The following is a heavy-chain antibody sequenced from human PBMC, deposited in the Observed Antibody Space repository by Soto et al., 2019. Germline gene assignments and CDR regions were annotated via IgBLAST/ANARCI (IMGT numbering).Heavy chain of an antibody. J-gene: IGHJ5*02. CDR1: GASLSDNY. CDR3: ARLYYGSGSYWAPRGFDP. V-gene: IGHV4-34*01. CDR2: INHSGST. Sequence: SETLSLTCAVYGASLSDNYCNWLRQPPGKGLEWIGEINHSGSTNYNPSLKSRVTISVGTSKNQFSLKLSSVTAADTAVYYCARLYYGSGSYWAPRGFDPWGQGTLVTVSS. D-gene: IGHD3-10*01.